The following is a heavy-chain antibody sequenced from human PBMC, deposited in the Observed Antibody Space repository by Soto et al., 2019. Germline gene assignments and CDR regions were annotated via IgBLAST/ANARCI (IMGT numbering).Heavy chain of an antibody. V-gene: IGHV1-2*02. CDR3: ARGRKIVLMVYAPHDAFDI. J-gene: IGHJ3*02. Sequence: ASVKVSCKASGYTFTGYYMHWVRQAPGQGLEWMGWINPNSGGTNYAQKFQGRVTMTRDTSISTAYMELSRLRSDDTAVYYCARGRKIVLMVYAPHDAFDIWGQGTMVTVSS. CDR1: GYTFTGYY. CDR2: INPNSGGT. D-gene: IGHD2-8*01.